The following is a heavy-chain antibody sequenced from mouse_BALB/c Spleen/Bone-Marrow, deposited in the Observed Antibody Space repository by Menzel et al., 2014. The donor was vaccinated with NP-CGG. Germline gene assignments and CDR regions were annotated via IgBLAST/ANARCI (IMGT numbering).Heavy chain of an antibody. Sequence: VQLQQSGAELARPGASVKLSCKASGYTFTDYYINWMKQRTGQGLEWIGEIYPGSDNTYYNEKFKGKATLTADKSSSTNFMQLSSLTSEASAVYFCARTTTATSYWGQGTLVTISA. CDR1: GYTFTDYY. V-gene: IGHV1-77*01. CDR2: IYPGSDNT. CDR3: ARTTTATSY. J-gene: IGHJ3*01. D-gene: IGHD1-2*01.